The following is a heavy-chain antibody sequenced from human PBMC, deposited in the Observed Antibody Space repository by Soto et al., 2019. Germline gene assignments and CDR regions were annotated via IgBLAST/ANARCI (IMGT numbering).Heavy chain of an antibody. D-gene: IGHD5-12*01. CDR2: IYHSGST. J-gene: IGHJ4*02. Sequence: SETLSLTCAVSGGSISSGGYSWSWIRQPPGKGLEWIGYIYHSGSTYYNPSLKSRVTISVDRSKNQFSLKLSSVTAADTAVYYCARDSRYSGYDRRYFDYWGQGTLVTVSS. CDR3: ARDSRYSGYDRRYFDY. CDR1: GGSISSGGYS. V-gene: IGHV4-30-2*01.